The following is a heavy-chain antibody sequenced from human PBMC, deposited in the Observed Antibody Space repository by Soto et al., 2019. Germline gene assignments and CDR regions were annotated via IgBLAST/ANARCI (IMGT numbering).Heavy chain of an antibody. CDR2: ISYDGTKK. V-gene: IGHV3-30*18. CDR1: GFTFSSYG. J-gene: IGHJ4*02. D-gene: IGHD2-15*01. Sequence: QVQLVESGGGVVQPGRSLRLSWAASGFTFSSYGMHFVRQAPCKGLEWVALISYDGTKKYYADSVKGRFTISRDNSKNTLYLQMNSLRAEDTAVYYCAKEDGGKGGFASWGQGTLVTVSS. CDR3: AKEDGGKGGFAS.